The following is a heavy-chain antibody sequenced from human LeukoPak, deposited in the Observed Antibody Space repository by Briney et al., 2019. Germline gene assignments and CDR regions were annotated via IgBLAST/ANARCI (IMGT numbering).Heavy chain of an antibody. J-gene: IGHJ4*02. CDR2: IRSKSYGGTS. CDR3: SGDFWRFGLDF. CDR1: GFTFGVDG. V-gene: IGHV3-49*03. Sequence: GGSLRLSCTASGFTFGVDGMSWFRQAPGKGLEWVAFIRSKSYGGTSEYAASVKGRFTVSRDDSKSIAYLQMESLKTEDTAVYYCSGDFWRFGLDFWGQGTLVTVSS. D-gene: IGHD3-10*01.